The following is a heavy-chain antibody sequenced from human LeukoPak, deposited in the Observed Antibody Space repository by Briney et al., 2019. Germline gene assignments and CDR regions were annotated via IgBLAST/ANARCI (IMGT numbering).Heavy chain of an antibody. CDR2: INPSGGST. Sequence: ASVKVSCKASGYTFTNYDINWVRQATGQGLEWMGIINPSGGSTSYAQKFQGRVTMTRDMSTSTVYMELSSLRSEDTAVYYCATGGTKQQLLSAFFDYWGQGTLVTVSS. CDR1: GYTFTNYD. V-gene: IGHV1-46*01. J-gene: IGHJ4*02. D-gene: IGHD6-13*01. CDR3: ATGGTKQQLLSAFFDY.